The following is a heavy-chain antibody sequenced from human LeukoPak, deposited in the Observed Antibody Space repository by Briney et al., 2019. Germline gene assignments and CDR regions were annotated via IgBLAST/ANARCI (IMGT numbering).Heavy chain of an antibody. J-gene: IGHJ4*02. CDR1: GGSISSYY. CDR3: ARDTAARQMFSYFDY. V-gene: IGHV4-59*12. D-gene: IGHD6-6*01. CDR2: IYYSGST. Sequence: SETLSLTCTVSGGSISSYYWSWIRQPPGKGLEWIGYIYYSGSTNYNPSLKSRVTISVDTSKNQFSLKLSSVTAADTAVYYCARDTAARQMFSYFDYWGQGTLVTVSS.